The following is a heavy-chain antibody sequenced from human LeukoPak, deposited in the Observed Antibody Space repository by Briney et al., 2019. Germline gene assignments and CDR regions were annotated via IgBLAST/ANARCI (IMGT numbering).Heavy chain of an antibody. Sequence: ASVKVSRKASGYTFTSYDINWVRQATGQGLEWMGWMNPHSGNTGYAQKFQGRVTLTRNTSISTAYMELSSLRSEDTAVYYCASRGYSGYEKATVYWGQGTLVTVSS. D-gene: IGHD5-12*01. CDR1: GYTFTSYD. V-gene: IGHV1-8*01. J-gene: IGHJ4*02. CDR2: MNPHSGNT. CDR3: ASRGYSGYEKATVY.